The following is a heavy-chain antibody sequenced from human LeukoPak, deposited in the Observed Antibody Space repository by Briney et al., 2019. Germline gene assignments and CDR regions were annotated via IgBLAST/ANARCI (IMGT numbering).Heavy chain of an antibody. CDR2: IYHSGST. Sequence: AETLSLTCTASGYSFSSGYYWGWIRQPPGKGLEWIGSIYHSGSTYYNPSLKSRVTISVDTSKNQFSLKLSSVTAADTAVYYCARTIRFYYYYMDVWGKGTTVTVSS. D-gene: IGHD3-16*01. V-gene: IGHV4-38-2*02. CDR1: GYSFSSGYY. CDR3: ARTIRFYYYYMDV. J-gene: IGHJ6*03.